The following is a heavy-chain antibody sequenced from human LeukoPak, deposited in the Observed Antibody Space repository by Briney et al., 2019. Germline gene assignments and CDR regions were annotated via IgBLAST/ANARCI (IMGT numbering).Heavy chain of an antibody. V-gene: IGHV4-4*07. D-gene: IGHD5-24*01. Sequence: PSETLSLTCNVFGGSISNYYWSWIRQPAGKGLELIGRIYTSGSTNYNPSLKSRVTMSVDTSKNQFSLKLSSVTAADTAVYYCARVEMAEDAFDIWGQGTMVTVSS. CDR3: ARVEMAEDAFDI. CDR2: IYTSGST. J-gene: IGHJ3*02. CDR1: GGSISNYY.